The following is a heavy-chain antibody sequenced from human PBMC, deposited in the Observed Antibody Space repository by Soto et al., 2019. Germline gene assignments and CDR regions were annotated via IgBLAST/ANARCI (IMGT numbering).Heavy chain of an antibody. Sequence: GGSLRLSCAASGFSFSDCEMNWVRQAPGKGLEWIAHISFSGSTIYYADSVKGRFSISRDNSKNFLYLQMSGLRAADSAVYYCTRGAGFFYGVDVWGLGTTVTVSS. CDR3: TRGAGFFYGVDV. D-gene: IGHD3-10*01. V-gene: IGHV3-48*03. J-gene: IGHJ6*02. CDR1: GFSFSDCE. CDR2: ISFSGSTI.